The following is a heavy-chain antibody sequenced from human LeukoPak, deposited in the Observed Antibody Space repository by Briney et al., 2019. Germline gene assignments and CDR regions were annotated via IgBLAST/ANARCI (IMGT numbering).Heavy chain of an antibody. CDR2: ISYDGSNK. Sequence: GGSLRLSCAASGITFSSYGMHWVRQAPGKGPEWVAVISYDGSNKYYADSVKGRFTISRDNSKNTLYLQMNSLRAEDTAVYYCAKDLAAADSDYYYYGMDVWGQGTTVTVSS. D-gene: IGHD6-13*01. V-gene: IGHV3-30*18. CDR3: AKDLAAADSDYYYYGMDV. CDR1: GITFSSYG. J-gene: IGHJ6*02.